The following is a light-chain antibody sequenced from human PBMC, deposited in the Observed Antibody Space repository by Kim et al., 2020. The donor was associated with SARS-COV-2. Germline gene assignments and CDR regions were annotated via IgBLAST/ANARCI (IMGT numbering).Light chain of an antibody. V-gene: IGKV3-15*01. J-gene: IGKJ4*01. Sequence: ETVMTQSPATLSVSPGERATLSCRVSQSVSNNLAWYQQKPGQAPRLLIYDASTRATSIPARFSGSGSGTEFTLTISSLQSEDFAVYYCQQYVYWPLTFGGGTKVDNK. CDR2: DAS. CDR3: QQYVYWPLT. CDR1: QSVSNN.